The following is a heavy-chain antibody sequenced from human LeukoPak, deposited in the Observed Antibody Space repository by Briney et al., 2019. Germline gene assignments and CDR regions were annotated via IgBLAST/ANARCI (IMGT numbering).Heavy chain of an antibody. CDR3: ARDYSSSSFRYYYMDV. D-gene: IGHD6-6*01. J-gene: IGHJ6*03. CDR2: IYQSGST. Sequence: SETLSLTCIVSGYSISSGYYWGWIRQPPGKGLEWIGSIYQSGSTYNNPSLKSRVTISVDTSKNQFSLKLSSVTAADTAVYYCARDYSSSSFRYYYMDVWGKGTTVTVSS. CDR1: GYSISSGYY. V-gene: IGHV4-38-2*02.